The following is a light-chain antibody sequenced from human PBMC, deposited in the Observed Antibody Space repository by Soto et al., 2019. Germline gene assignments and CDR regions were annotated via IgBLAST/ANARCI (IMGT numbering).Light chain of an antibody. CDR1: RSDVGTYNY. CDR3: SSYTSSSTPRV. J-gene: IGLJ1*01. V-gene: IGLV2-14*03. Sequence: QSALTQPASVSGSPGQSITISCTGTRSDVGTYNYVSWYQQHPGKAPKLMIYDVTSQPSGVSNRFSGSKSGNTASLTISGLQAEDEADYYCSSYTSSSTPRVFGTGTKLTVL. CDR2: DVT.